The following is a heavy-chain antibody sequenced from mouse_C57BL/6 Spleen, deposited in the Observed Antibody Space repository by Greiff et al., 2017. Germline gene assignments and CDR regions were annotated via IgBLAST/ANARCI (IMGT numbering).Heavy chain of an antibody. J-gene: IGHJ3*01. CDR1: GYAFSSSW. Sequence: VQLQESGPELVKPGASVKISCKASGYAFSSSWMNWVKQRPGKGLEWIGRIYPGDGDTNYNGKFKGKATLTADKSSSTAYMQLSSLTSEESAVYFGAREGVANSPFAYWGQGTLVTVSA. V-gene: IGHV1-82*01. D-gene: IGHD1-1*02. CDR2: IYPGDGDT. CDR3: AREGVANSPFAY.